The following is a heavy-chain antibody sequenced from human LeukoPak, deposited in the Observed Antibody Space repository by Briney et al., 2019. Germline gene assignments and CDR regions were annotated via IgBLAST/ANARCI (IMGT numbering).Heavy chain of an antibody. CDR3: ARVNAPVATFDY. D-gene: IGHD1-1*01. J-gene: IGHJ4*02. Sequence: SETLSLTCTVSGYSISSTYYGAWIRQPPGKGLEWIATISHSGNTYYTPSLESRLTISLDTSKKHFSLRLSSVTAADTAVYYCARVNAPVATFDYWGLGILVAVS. CDR2: ISHSGNT. V-gene: IGHV4-38-2*02. CDR1: GYSISSTYY.